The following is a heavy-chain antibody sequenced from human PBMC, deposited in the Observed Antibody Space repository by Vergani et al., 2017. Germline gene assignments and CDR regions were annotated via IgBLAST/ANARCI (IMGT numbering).Heavy chain of an antibody. CDR1: GGSISSGSYY. CDR3: ARAYSSVWGYYYVSSGLFDY. CDR2: IYTSGST. Sequence: QVQLQESGPGLVKPSQTLSLTCTVSGGSISSGSYYWSWIRPPAGKGLEWIGRIYTSGSTNYNPSLKSRVTIAVDTAKNQFSLKLRSVTAADTAVYYCARAYSSVWGYYYVSSGLFDYWGQGTLVTVSS. J-gene: IGHJ4*02. D-gene: IGHD3-22*01. V-gene: IGHV4-61*02.